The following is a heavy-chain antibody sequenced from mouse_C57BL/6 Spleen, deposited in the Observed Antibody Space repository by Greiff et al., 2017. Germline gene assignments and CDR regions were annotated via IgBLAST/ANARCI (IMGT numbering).Heavy chain of an antibody. CDR2: LDPENGDT. CDR3: TAYGSSYGYFDV. Sequence: EVQGVESGAELVRPGASVKLSCTASGFNIKDDYMHWVKQRPEQGLEWIGWLDPENGDTAYASKFQGTATITADTSSNTAYLQLSSRTSEDAAVYYCTAYGSSYGYFDVWGTGTTVTVSS. D-gene: IGHD1-1*01. J-gene: IGHJ1*03. CDR1: GFNIKDDY. V-gene: IGHV14-4*01.